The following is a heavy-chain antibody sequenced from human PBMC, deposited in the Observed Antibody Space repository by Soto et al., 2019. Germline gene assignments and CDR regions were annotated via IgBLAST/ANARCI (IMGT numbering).Heavy chain of an antibody. J-gene: IGHJ5*02. D-gene: IGHD3-10*01. CDR3: ARDGLLWLGELGGFDP. V-gene: IGHV1-18*01. Sequence: ASVKVSCKASGYTFTSYGISWVRQAPGQGLEWMGWISAYNGNTNYAQKLQGRVTMTTDTSTSTAYMELRSLRSDDTAVYYCARDGLLWLGELGGFDPWGQGTLVTVSS. CDR2: ISAYNGNT. CDR1: GYTFTSYG.